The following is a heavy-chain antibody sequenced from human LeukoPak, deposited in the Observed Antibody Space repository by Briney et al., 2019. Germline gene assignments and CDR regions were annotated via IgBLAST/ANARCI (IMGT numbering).Heavy chain of an antibody. CDR3: ANTNSGSHYYFDY. D-gene: IGHD1-26*01. J-gene: IGHJ4*02. CDR1: GFTFSSYE. Sequence: GGSLRLSCAASGFTFSSYEMNWVRQAPGKGLEWVSYISSSGSTIYYADSVKGRFTISRDNAKNSLYLQMNSLRAEDTAVYYCANTNSGSHYYFDYWGQGTLVTVSS. V-gene: IGHV3-48*03. CDR2: ISSSGSTI.